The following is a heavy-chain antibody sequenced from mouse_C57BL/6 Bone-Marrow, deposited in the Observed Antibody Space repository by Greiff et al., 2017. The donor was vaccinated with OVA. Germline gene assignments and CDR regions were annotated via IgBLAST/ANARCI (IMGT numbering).Heavy chain of an antibody. CDR3: TGSPDYYGSSYHDLDY. Sequence: QVQLQQSGAELVRPGASVTLSCKASGYTFTDYEMHWVKQTPVHGLEWIGAIDPETGGTAYNQKFKGKAILTADKSSSTAYMELRSLTSEDSAVYYCTGSPDYYGSSYHDLDYWGQGTTLTVSS. CDR2: IDPETGGT. J-gene: IGHJ2*01. CDR1: GYTFTDYE. V-gene: IGHV1-15*01. D-gene: IGHD1-1*01.